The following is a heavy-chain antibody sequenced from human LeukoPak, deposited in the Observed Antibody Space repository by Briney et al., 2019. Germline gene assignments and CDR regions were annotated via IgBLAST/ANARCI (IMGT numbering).Heavy chain of an antibody. Sequence: GGSLRLSCAASGFTVSNNYVSWVRQAPGKGLEWLSVMYSGGSTYYADSVKGRFTILRDNSKNTLYLQMNSLRVEDTAMYYCARDRTSSGWYRGFGSWGQGTLVSVSS. J-gene: IGHJ5*01. D-gene: IGHD6-19*01. CDR2: MYSGGST. CDR1: GFTVSNNY. CDR3: ARDRTSSGWYRGFGS. V-gene: IGHV3-53*01.